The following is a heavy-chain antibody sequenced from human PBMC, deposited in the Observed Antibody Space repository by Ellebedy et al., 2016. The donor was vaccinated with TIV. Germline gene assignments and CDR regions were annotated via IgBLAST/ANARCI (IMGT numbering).Heavy chain of an antibody. Sequence: SETLSLTCTVSGGSISSYYWSWIRQPAGKGLEWIGRIYTSGTTIHNPSLNSRVTMSADTSKNQFSLRLSSVTAADTAVYYCARDASDYGIDAFDIWGQGTTVIVSS. V-gene: IGHV4-4*07. CDR1: GGSISSYY. D-gene: IGHD4-17*01. CDR3: ARDASDYGIDAFDI. CDR2: IYTSGTT. J-gene: IGHJ3*02.